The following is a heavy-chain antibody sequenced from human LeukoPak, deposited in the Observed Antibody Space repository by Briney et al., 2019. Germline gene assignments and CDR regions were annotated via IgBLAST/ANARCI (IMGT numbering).Heavy chain of an antibody. Sequence: PSQTLSLTCAVSGGSISSGGYSWSWIRQPPGKGLEWIGYIYHSGSTYYNPSLKSRVTISVDRSKNQFSLKLSSVTAADTAVYYCARAGAYYDILTGYYNVNYFDYWGQGTLVTVSS. V-gene: IGHV4-30-2*01. CDR2: IYHSGST. J-gene: IGHJ4*02. CDR3: ARAGAYYDILTGYYNVNYFDY. CDR1: GGSISSGGYS. D-gene: IGHD3-9*01.